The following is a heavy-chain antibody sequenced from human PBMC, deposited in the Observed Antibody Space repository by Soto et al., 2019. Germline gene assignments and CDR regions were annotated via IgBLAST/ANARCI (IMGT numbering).Heavy chain of an antibody. CDR3: ARVGSSCHSGGCYYYYGLGV. CDR2: FYYSGST. D-gene: IGHD1-26*01. V-gene: IGHV4-61*01. J-gene: IGHJ6*02. Sequence: QVRLQESGPGLVKPSETLSLSCLVSGDSVGNGPYYWSWIRQSPGGGREWIAYFYYSGSTNVNPSLESRVNISIDMSKNQFLLELRSVTAADAAVYFCARVGSSCHSGGCYYYYGLGVWGQGTTVAISS. CDR1: GDSVGNGPYY.